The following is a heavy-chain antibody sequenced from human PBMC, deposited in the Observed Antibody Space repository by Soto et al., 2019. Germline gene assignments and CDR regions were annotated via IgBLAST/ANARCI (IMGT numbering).Heavy chain of an antibody. CDR1: GFAFSTYG. CDR3: AKGRTTVHTDADY. J-gene: IGHJ4*02. V-gene: IGHV3-30*18. D-gene: IGHD4-17*01. CDR2: ISHEGRNK. Sequence: GSLRLSCAASGFAFSTYGMHWVRQAPGKGLEWVAVISHEGRNKYYADSAEGRFTISRDNSKNTLYLQMNGLRTEDTAMYYCAKGRTTVHTDADYWGQGTLVTVSS.